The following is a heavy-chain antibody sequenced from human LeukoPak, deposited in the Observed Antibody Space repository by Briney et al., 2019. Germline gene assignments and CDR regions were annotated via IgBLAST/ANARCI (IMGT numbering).Heavy chain of an antibody. J-gene: IGHJ4*02. D-gene: IGHD6-13*01. CDR3: ARLRGIAAL. Sequence: SETLSLTCAVYGGSFSGYYWSWIRQPPGKGLEWIGEINHSGSTNYNPSLKSRVTVSVDTSKNQFSLKLSSVTAADTAVYYCARLRGIAALWGQGTLVTVSS. CDR2: INHSGST. CDR1: GGSFSGYY. V-gene: IGHV4-34*01.